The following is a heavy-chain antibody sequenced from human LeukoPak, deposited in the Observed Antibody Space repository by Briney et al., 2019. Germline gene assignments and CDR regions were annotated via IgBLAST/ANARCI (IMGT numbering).Heavy chain of an antibody. V-gene: IGHV7-4-1*02. Sequence: ASVTVSCKTSGYTFTSYAISWVRQAPGQGLEWMGWINTNTGNPTYAQGFTGRYAFSLDTSVSTAYLQISGLQADDTAVYYCGRDPKLGVRGYTYGYIDYWGQGTLVTVSS. CDR1: GYTFTSYA. CDR3: GRDPKLGVRGYTYGYIDY. CDR2: INTNTGNP. J-gene: IGHJ4*02. D-gene: IGHD5-18*01.